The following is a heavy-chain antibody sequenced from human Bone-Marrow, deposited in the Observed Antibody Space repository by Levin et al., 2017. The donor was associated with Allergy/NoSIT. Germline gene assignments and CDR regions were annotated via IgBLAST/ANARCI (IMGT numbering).Heavy chain of an antibody. V-gene: IGHV3-7*01. Sequence: GGSLRLSCAGSGFTFSSYWMTWVRQAPGKGLEWVANINEDGSKKYYLDSVKGRFTISRDNAKNLVYLQMNSLRAEDTALYYCARDRYGSSWGQGTLVTVSS. CDR2: INEDGSKK. CDR1: GFTFSSYW. D-gene: IGHD3-9*01. CDR3: ARDRYGSS. J-gene: IGHJ5*02.